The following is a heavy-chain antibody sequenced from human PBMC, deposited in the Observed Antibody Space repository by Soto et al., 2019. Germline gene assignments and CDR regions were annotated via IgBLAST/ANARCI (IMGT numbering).Heavy chain of an antibody. D-gene: IGHD4-4*01. CDR3: AEGLTTEYFDY. CDR2: ISAGGGTT. V-gene: IGHV3-23*01. J-gene: IGHJ4*02. Sequence: EVQLLESGGGLVQPGGTLRLSCAASGFTFSSSAMSWVRQAPGKGLEWVSAISAGGGTTYYADSVKGRFTMSSDKSKNTLFLQMNSLRVDVTAVYYCAEGLTTEYFDYWGQGSLVTVSS. CDR1: GFTFSSSA.